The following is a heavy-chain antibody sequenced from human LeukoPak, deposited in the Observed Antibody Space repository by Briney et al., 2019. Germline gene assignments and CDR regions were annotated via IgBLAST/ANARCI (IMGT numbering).Heavy chain of an antibody. CDR2: IDSSGGYM. J-gene: IGHJ4*02. CDR1: GFTFNTYS. Sequence: PGGSLRLSCEASGFTFNTYSMNWARQAPGKGLEWVSSIDSSGGYMFYADSVKGRFTISRDNARNSLFLQMNSLRAEDTAVYYCARAGDLVVVPHFDYWGQGTLVTVSS. CDR3: ARAGDLVVVPHFDY. D-gene: IGHD3-16*01. V-gene: IGHV3-21*01.